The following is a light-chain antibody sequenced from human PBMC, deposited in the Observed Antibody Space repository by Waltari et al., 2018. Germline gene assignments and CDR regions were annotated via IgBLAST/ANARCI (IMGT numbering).Light chain of an antibody. CDR1: QSVSSSY. CDR2: GAS. J-gene: IGKJ1*01. CDR3: QQYGSSLSWT. V-gene: IGKV3-20*01. Sequence: IVLTQSPGTLSLSPGERATLSCRASQSVSSSYLAWYQQKPGQAPRLLIYGASSRATGIPDRFSGSGSGTDFTLTISRLEPEDFAVYYCQQYGSSLSWTFGQGIKVEIK.